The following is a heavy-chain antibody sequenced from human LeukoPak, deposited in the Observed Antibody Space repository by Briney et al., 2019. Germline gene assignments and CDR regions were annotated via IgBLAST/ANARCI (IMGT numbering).Heavy chain of an antibody. Sequence: GSLRLSCAASGFTFSSYGMHWVRQAPGKGLEWVSYISNSGYTIYYADSVKGRFTISRDNAENSLYLQMNSLRAEDTAVYYCASPGDFWSGSDGPFDYWGQGTLVTVSS. CDR3: ASPGDFWSGSDGPFDY. J-gene: IGHJ4*02. CDR1: GFTFSSYG. D-gene: IGHD3-3*01. V-gene: IGHV3-48*04. CDR2: ISNSGYTI.